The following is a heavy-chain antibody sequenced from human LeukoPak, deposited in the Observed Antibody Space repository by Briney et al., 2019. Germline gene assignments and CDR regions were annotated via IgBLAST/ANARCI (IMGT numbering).Heavy chain of an antibody. V-gene: IGHV1-18*04. CDR2: ISVYNGNT. CDR1: GYTFTGYY. Sequence: ASVKVSCMASGYTFTGYYMHWVRQAPGQGLEWMGWISVYNGNTNYAQKLQGRVTMTTDTSTSTAYMELRSLRSDDTAVYYCARSPHILTGENFDYWGQGTRVTVSS. CDR3: ARSPHILTGENFDY. D-gene: IGHD3-9*01. J-gene: IGHJ4*02.